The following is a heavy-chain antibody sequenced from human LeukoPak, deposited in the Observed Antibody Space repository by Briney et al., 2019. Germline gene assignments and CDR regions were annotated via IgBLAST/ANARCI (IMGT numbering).Heavy chain of an antibody. V-gene: IGHV4-59*01. CDR1: GGSISSYY. Sequence: SETLSLTCTVSGGSISSYYWSWIRQPPGKGLEWIGYIYYSGSTNYNPSLKSRVTISVDTSKNQFSLKLSSVTAADTAVYYCARERGGSSWLFDYWGQGTLVTVSS. J-gene: IGHJ4*02. CDR2: IYYSGST. D-gene: IGHD6-13*01. CDR3: ARERGGSSWLFDY.